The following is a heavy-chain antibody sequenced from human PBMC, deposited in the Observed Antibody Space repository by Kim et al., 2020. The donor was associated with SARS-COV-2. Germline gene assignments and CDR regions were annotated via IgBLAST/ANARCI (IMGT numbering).Heavy chain of an antibody. V-gene: IGHV4-31*03. D-gene: IGHD3-3*01. J-gene: IGHJ3*02. CDR2: IYYSGST. Sequence: SETLSLTCTVSGGSISSGGYYWSWIRQHPGKGLEWIGYIYYSGSTYYNPSLKSRVTISVDTSKNQFSLKLSSVTAADTAVYYCARAQGRTIFGEVIIVNAFEIWGQGTMVTVSS. CDR3: ARAQGRTIFGEVIIVNAFEI. CDR1: GGSISSGGYY.